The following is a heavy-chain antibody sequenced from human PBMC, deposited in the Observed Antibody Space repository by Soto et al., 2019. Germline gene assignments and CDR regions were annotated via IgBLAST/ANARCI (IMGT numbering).Heavy chain of an antibody. V-gene: IGHV1-69*01. CDR2: IIPIFGTA. CDR3: AGGPTIFVLRPYYYYYGMDV. Sequence: QVQLVQSGAEVKKPGSSVKVSCKASGGTFSSYAISWVRQAPGQGLEWMGGIIPIFGTANYAQKFQGRVTITAEESTSTADMEQSSLRSEDTAVYYCAGGPTIFVLRPYYYYYGMDVWGQGTTVTVSS. CDR1: GGTFSSYA. J-gene: IGHJ6*02. D-gene: IGHD3-9*01.